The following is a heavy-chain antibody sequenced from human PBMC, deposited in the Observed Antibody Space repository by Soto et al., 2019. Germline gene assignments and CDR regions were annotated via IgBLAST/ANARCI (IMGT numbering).Heavy chain of an antibody. D-gene: IGHD6-19*01. Sequence: EVQLVESGGGLVKPGGSLRLSCAASGFTFINAWMSWVRQAPGKGLEWVGRIKSKSDGGATDYAAPVKGRFTISRDDSKNPLYLHMNSLKTEDTAVYYCTTWTYRNGWYPFDCWGQGTLVTVSS. CDR3: TTWTYRNGWYPFDC. CDR2: IKSKSDGGAT. J-gene: IGHJ4*02. V-gene: IGHV3-15*01. CDR1: GFTFINAW.